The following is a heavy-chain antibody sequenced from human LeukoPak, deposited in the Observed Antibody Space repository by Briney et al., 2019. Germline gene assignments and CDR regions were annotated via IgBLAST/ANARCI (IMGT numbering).Heavy chain of an antibody. CDR1: GFTFSSYS. D-gene: IGHD5-12*01. J-gene: IGHJ5*02. Sequence: GGSLRLSCAASGFTFSSYSMNWVRQAPGKGLEWVSSISSSSSYIYYADSVKGRFTISRDNAKNSLHLQMNSLRAEDTAVYYCARRGIVATIGGNWFDPWGQGTLVTVSS. CDR2: ISSSSSYI. CDR3: ARRGIVATIGGNWFDP. V-gene: IGHV3-21*01.